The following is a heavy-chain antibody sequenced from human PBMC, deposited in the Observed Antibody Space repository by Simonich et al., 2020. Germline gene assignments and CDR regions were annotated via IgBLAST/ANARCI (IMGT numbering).Heavy chain of an antibody. D-gene: IGHD6-13*01. CDR1: GFTFDDYA. J-gene: IGHJ1*01. Sequence: EVQLVESGGGLVQPGRSLRLSCAASGFTFDDYAMHWVRQAPGNGLEWVSGISWNSGSIGYADSGKGRFTISRDNAKNSLYLQMNSLRAEDTALYYCAKDVAAAGTEYFQHWGQGTLVTVSS. CDR2: ISWNSGSI. CDR3: AKDVAAAGTEYFQH. V-gene: IGHV3-9*01.